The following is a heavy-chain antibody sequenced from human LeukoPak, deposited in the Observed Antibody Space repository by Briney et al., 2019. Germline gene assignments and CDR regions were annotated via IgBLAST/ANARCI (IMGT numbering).Heavy chain of an antibody. V-gene: IGHV3-9*03. Sequence: GGSLRLSCAASGFTFDDYAMPWVRQAPGKGLEWVSGISWNSGSIGYADSVKGRFTVSRDNAKNSLYLQMNSLRAEDMALYYCAKASSGSYYDYFDYWGQGTLVTVSS. CDR2: ISWNSGSI. CDR1: GFTFDDYA. J-gene: IGHJ4*02. D-gene: IGHD1-26*01. CDR3: AKASSGSYYDYFDY.